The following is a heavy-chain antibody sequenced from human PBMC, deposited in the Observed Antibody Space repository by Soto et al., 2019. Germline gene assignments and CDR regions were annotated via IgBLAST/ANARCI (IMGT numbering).Heavy chain of an antibody. CDR2: ISSSSSDI. Sequence: GGSLRLSCGASRFTFNNYSMNWVRQAPGKGLEWVSSISSSSSDIHYADSVKGRFTISRDNAKNSVYLQMNSLRAEDTGVYYCARGPSYDLYGMDVWGQGTTVTVSS. D-gene: IGHD3-3*01. J-gene: IGHJ6*02. V-gene: IGHV3-21*01. CDR3: ARGPSYDLYGMDV. CDR1: RFTFNNYS.